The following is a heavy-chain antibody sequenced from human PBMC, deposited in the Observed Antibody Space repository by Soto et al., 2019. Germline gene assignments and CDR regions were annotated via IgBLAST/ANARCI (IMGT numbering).Heavy chain of an antibody. CDR2: IYYSGSA. CDR1: GGSINSSSYF. J-gene: IGHJ5*02. Sequence: SETLSPTCSVSGGSINSSSYFWGWVRQPPGKGLEWIGSIYYSGSAYYNPSLRSRVTISVDTSKNQFSLKLSSVAAADTAVFYCARHYSSGSRNWFDPWGQGTLVTVSS. D-gene: IGHD6-19*01. CDR3: ARHYSSGSRNWFDP. V-gene: IGHV4-39*01.